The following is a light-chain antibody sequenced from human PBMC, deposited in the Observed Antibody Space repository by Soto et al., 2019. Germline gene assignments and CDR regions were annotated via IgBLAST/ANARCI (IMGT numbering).Light chain of an antibody. CDR3: QQRGNLPLT. V-gene: IGKV3-11*01. CDR1: QLISNY. CDR2: DAS. J-gene: IGKJ4*01. Sequence: EIMLTQSPATLSLSPGETATLSCRANQLISNYLAWYQQKPGQAPRLLIYDASNRATGIPARFSGSGSGTDFTLTISSLEPEDFAVYYCQQRGNLPLTLGGGTKV.